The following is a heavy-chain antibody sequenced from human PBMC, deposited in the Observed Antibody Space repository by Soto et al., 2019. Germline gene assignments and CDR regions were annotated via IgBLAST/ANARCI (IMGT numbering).Heavy chain of an antibody. Sequence: PGGSLRLSCAASGFTFSSYAMSWVRQAPGKGLEWVSAISGSGGSTYYADSVKGRFTISRDNSKNTLYLQMNSLRAEDTAVYYWAKDRWGPDALAIWSQGTMVTVSS. CDR2: ISGSGGST. D-gene: IGHD1-26*01. CDR1: GFTFSSYA. CDR3: AKDRWGPDALAI. V-gene: IGHV3-23*01. J-gene: IGHJ3*02.